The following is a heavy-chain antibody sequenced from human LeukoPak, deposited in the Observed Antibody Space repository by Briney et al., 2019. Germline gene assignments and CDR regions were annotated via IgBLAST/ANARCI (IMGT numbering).Heavy chain of an antibody. CDR3: ARAFSGYDRLYYYYGMDV. CDR2: FDPEDGIR. V-gene: IGHV1-24*01. D-gene: IGHD5-12*01. Sequence: GASVKVSCTVSEYSLTELSMHWVRQAPGKGLEWMGGFDPEDGIRIYAQKSQGRVTMTEDTSTDTAYMELNSLRSEDTAVYYCARAFSGYDRLYYYYGMDVWGQGTTVTVSS. CDR1: EYSLTELS. J-gene: IGHJ6*02.